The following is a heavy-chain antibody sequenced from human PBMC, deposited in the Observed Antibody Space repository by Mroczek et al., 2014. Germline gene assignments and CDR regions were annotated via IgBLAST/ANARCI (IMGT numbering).Heavy chain of an antibody. V-gene: IGHV3-30*18. CDR1: GFTFSSYG. CDR3: AKDVAVVGTGPNDY. CDR2: ISYDGSNK. J-gene: IGHJ4*02. Sequence: QVQLVQSGGGVVQPGRSLRLSCAASGFTFSSYGMHWVRQAPGKGLEWVAVISYDGSNKYYADSVKGRFTISRDNSKNTLYLQMNSLRAEDTAVYYCAKDVAVVGTGPNDYWGQGTLVTVSS. D-gene: IGHD6-19*01.